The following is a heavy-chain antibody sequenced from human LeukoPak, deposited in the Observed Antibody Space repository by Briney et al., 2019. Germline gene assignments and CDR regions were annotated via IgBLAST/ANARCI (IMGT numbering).Heavy chain of an antibody. D-gene: IGHD5-12*01. Sequence: PGGSLRLSCEASRFTFSTYGMHWVRQAPGKGLQWVAFIRYDGSDKYYADSVKGRFTISRDNAKNSLYLQMNSLRAEDTAVYYCARAEDEATSFDYWGQGTLVTVSS. CDR2: IRYDGSDK. J-gene: IGHJ4*02. CDR3: ARAEDEATSFDY. CDR1: RFTFSTYG. V-gene: IGHV3-30*02.